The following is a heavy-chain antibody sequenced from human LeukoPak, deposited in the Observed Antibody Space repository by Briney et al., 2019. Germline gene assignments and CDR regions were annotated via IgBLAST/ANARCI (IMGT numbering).Heavy chain of an antibody. CDR2: IIGSSSII. D-gene: IGHD1-26*01. CDR1: GFTFGSYT. CDR3: ARDSPYSGSPHSDAFDL. Sequence: GGSLRLSCAASGFTFGSYTMNWVRQAPGKGLEWLAYIIGSSSIIYYADSVKGRFTVSRDNAKNLLYLQMNSLRAEDTAVYYCARDSPYSGSPHSDAFDLWGQGTLVTVSS. J-gene: IGHJ3*01. V-gene: IGHV3-48*04.